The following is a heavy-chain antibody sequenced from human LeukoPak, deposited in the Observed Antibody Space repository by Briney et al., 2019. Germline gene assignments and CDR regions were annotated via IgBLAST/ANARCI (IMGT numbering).Heavy chain of an antibody. CDR2: ISWDGGST. Sequence: GGSLRLSCAASGFTFDDYAMHWVRQAPGKGLEWVSLISWDGGSTYYADSVKGRFTISRDNSKNSLYLQMNSLRTEGTALYYCAKDMITFGGVITYFDYWGQGTLVTVSS. CDR1: GFTFDDYA. J-gene: IGHJ4*02. D-gene: IGHD3-16*02. V-gene: IGHV3-43D*03. CDR3: AKDMITFGGVITYFDY.